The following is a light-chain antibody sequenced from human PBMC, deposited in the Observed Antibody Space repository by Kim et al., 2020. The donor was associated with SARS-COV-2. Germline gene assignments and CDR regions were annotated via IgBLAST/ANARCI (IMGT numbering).Light chain of an antibody. V-gene: IGKV3-20*01. J-gene: IGKJ4*01. CDR1: QSVSSSY. CDR2: GAS. Sequence: PGERATLACRASQSVSSSYLAWYQQKPGQAPRLLIYGASSRATGIPDRFSGSGSGTDFTLTISRLEPEDFAVYYCQQYGSSPLLTFGGGTKVDIK. CDR3: QQYGSSPLLT.